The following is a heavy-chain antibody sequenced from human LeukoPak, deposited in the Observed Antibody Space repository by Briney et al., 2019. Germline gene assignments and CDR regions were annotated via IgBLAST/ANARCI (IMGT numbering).Heavy chain of an antibody. J-gene: IGHJ4*02. CDR3: AREVRGTFYY. Sequence: GRSLRLSCAASGFTFSSYAMHWVRQAPGKGLEWVAVISYDGSNKYYADSVKGRFNISRDNSKNTLYLQMNSLRAEDTAVYYCAREVRGTFYYLGQGTLVTGSS. V-gene: IGHV3-30*04. CDR1: GFTFSSYA. CDR2: ISYDGSNK. D-gene: IGHD1-26*01.